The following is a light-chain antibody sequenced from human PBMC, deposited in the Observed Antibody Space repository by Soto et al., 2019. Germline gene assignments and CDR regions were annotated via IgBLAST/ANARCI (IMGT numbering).Light chain of an antibody. V-gene: IGKV1-13*02. CDR3: QQSYSTPDT. CDR1: QGISNA. Sequence: AIQLTQSPSSLSASVGDRVTITCRASQGISNALAWYQQNSGKPPKLLIYDVSTLEIGVPSRFSGSASGTDFTLTINSLQPEDFATYYCQQSYSTPDTFGGGTKVEIK. CDR2: DVS. J-gene: IGKJ4*01.